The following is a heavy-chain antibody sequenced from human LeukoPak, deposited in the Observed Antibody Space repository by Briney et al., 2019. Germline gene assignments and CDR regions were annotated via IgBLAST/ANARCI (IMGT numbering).Heavy chain of an antibody. J-gene: IGHJ4*02. CDR1: GFTFSSYA. CDR2: VSGSGGST. V-gene: IGHV3-23*01. Sequence: GGSLRLSCAASGFTFSSYAMSWVRQAPGKGLEWVSAVSGSGGSTYYADSVKGRFTISRDNSKKTLYLQMTRLRAEDTAVYYCAKFLPTHIVVANYYFDYWGQGTLVTVSS. D-gene: IGHD2-15*01. CDR3: AKFLPTHIVVANYYFDY.